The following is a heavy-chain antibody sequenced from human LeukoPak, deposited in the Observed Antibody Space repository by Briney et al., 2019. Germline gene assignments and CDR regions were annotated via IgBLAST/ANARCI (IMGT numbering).Heavy chain of an antibody. D-gene: IGHD3-22*01. CDR1: GYTFTSYD. CDR3: ARGSVSQYYYDSSGYYYN. J-gene: IGHJ4*02. CDR2: MNPNSGNT. Sequence: ASVKVSRKASGYTFTSYDINWVRQATGQGLEWMGWMNPNSGNTGYAQKFQGRVTMTRNTSISTAYMELSSLRSEDTAVYYCARGSVSQYYYDSSGYYYNWGQGTLVTVSS. V-gene: IGHV1-8*01.